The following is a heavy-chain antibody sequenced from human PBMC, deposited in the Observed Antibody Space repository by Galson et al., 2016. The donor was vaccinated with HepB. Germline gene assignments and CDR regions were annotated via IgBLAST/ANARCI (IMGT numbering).Heavy chain of an antibody. Sequence: SLRLSCAASGFTFSLYSMCWVRQAPGKGLDWVSYISTGGTTIYYADSVKGRFTISRDNAKNLLYLQMNSLRVEDTAVYYCARDPYCGGDCDSPRYFDLWGRGTLVTVSS. CDR3: ARDPYCGGDCDSPRYFDL. J-gene: IGHJ2*01. D-gene: IGHD2-21*02. CDR1: GFTFSLYS. CDR2: ISTGGTTI. V-gene: IGHV3-48*04.